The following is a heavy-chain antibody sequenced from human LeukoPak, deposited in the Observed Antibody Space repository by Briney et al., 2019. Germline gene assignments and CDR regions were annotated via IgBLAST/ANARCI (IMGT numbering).Heavy chain of an antibody. J-gene: IGHJ4*02. CDR1: GFTFSSYW. Sequence: GGSLRLSCAASGFTFSSYWMHWVRQAPGKGLEWVSVISGSGGTTYYADSVKGRLTVSRDNSKNTLYLQMNNLRAEDTAVYYCAKRYCSSSNCAFFDYWGQGTLVTVSS. CDR2: ISGSGGTT. V-gene: IGHV3-23*01. CDR3: AKRYCSSSNCAFFDY. D-gene: IGHD2-2*01.